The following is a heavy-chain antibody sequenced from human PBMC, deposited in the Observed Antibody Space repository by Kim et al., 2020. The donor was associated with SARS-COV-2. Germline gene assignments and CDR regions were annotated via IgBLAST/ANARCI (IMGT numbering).Heavy chain of an antibody. CDR3: AKDRTFGVVFYYYMDV. D-gene: IGHD3-3*01. Sequence: GGSLRLSCAASGFTFDDYAMHWVRQAPGKGLEWVSLISGDGGSSKYADSVKGRFTISRDNSKSSLYLEMNSLRTEDTGIYYCAKDRTFGVVFYYYMDVWGKGTTVTVSS. CDR2: ISGDGGSS. J-gene: IGHJ6*03. V-gene: IGHV3-43*02. CDR1: GFTFDDYA.